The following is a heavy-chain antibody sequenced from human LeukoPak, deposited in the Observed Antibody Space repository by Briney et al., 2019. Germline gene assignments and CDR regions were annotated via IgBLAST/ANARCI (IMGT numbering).Heavy chain of an antibody. CDR1: GFTFSNYA. J-gene: IGHJ4*02. CDR2: MSGSGGTT. CDR3: ARDLNWLLFDY. Sequence: GGSLRLSCAASGFTFSNYAMSWVRQAPGKGLEEVSGMSGSGGTTNYADAVKGRFTISRDNAKNILYLQMNSLRVEDTAVYYCARDLNWLLFDYWGQGTLVTASS. V-gene: IGHV3-23*01. D-gene: IGHD3-9*01.